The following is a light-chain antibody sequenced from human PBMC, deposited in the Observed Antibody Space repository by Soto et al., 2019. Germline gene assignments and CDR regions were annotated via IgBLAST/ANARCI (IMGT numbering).Light chain of an antibody. J-gene: IGKJ3*01. V-gene: IGKV1-9*01. CDR1: QAISSY. Sequence: IQLTQSPSSLSASVGDRVTITCRASQAISSYLAWYQQKPGKAPKLLIYAASTLQSGVPSRFSGSGSGTDFTLTICSLQPEDLATYYCQQLNGYPFTFGPGTKVDIK. CDR3: QQLNGYPFT. CDR2: AAS.